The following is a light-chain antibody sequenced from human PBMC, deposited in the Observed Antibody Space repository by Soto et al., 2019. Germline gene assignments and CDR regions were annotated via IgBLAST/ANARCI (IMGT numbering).Light chain of an antibody. CDR2: DVN. CDR1: SSDIGGYNY. J-gene: IGLJ2*01. V-gene: IGLV2-14*01. Sequence: QSALTQPASVSGSRGQSITISCTGTSSDIGGYNYVSWYQQHPGKAPKLMIYDVNIRPSGLSNRFSGSKSGNTASLTISGLQAEDESDYYCSSYTNSGTVVFGGGTKVTVL. CDR3: SSYTNSGTVV.